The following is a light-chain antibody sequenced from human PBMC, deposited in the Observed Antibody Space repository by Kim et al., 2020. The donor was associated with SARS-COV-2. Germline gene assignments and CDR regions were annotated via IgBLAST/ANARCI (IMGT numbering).Light chain of an antibody. CDR3: QQYGRSLRT. Sequence: EIVLTQSPGTLSLSPGERATLSCRASQSVTSRYFAWYQQKPGKPPRLLFYGAAKRPTGIPERFRGSGSGTDFTITISRQEAEDLAVYYCQQYGRSLRTFGQGTKVEIK. V-gene: IGKV3-20*01. CDR2: GAA. J-gene: IGKJ1*01. CDR1: QSVTSRY.